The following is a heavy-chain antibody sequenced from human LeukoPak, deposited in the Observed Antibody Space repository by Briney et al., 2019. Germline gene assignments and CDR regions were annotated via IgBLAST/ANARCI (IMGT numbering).Heavy chain of an antibody. CDR2: IIPIFGTA. CDR1: GGTFSSYA. V-gene: IGHV1-69*05. Sequence: SVKVSWEASGGTFSSYAISWVRQAPERGLEWMGRIIPIFGTANYAQKFQGRVTITTHESTSTAYMELSSLRSEDTAVYYCARGDNWNPFDYWGQGTLVTVSS. J-gene: IGHJ4*02. CDR3: ARGDNWNPFDY. D-gene: IGHD1-20*01.